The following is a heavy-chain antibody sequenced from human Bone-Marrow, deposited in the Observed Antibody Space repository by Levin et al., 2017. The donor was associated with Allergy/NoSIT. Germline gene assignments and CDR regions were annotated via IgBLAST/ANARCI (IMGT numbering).Heavy chain of an antibody. V-gene: IGHV3-30*04. J-gene: IGHJ4*02. CDR3: LTESGDY. CDR1: GFTFSNYA. Sequence: LSLTCAASGFTFSNYAMHWVRQAPGKGLEWVAVILHDGSKKYYVDSVKGRFTISRDNSKNTLYVQMNGLRVEDTAVYYCLTESGDYWGQGTLVTVSS. CDR2: ILHDGSKK.